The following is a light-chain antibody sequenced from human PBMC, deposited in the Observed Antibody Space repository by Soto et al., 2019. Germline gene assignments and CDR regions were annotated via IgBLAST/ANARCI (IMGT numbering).Light chain of an antibody. CDR1: QSVSSN. J-gene: IGKJ1*01. CDR2: GAS. CDR3: QQYNNWRT. V-gene: IGKV3D-15*01. Sequence: EIVMTQSPATLSVSPGERATLSCRASQSVSSNLAWYQQKPGQAPRLLIYGASIRATGIPARFSGSGSGTEFTLTISSLQSEDFAVYYCQQYNNWRTFGQGTKVAIK.